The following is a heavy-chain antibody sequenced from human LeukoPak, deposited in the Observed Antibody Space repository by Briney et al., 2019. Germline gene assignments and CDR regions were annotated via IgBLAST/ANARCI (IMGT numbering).Heavy chain of an antibody. Sequence: QPGGCLRLSCAASGFTFSGYWMHWVRQAPGKGLVWVSRINSDGSSTTYADSVKGRFTISRDNAKNTLYLQMNSLRAEDTAVYYCARDPVYYDSRGYYSGGWYFDYWGQGTLVTVSS. CDR2: INSDGSST. CDR3: ARDPVYYDSRGYYSGGWYFDY. J-gene: IGHJ4*02. D-gene: IGHD3-22*01. CDR1: GFTFSGYW. V-gene: IGHV3-74*03.